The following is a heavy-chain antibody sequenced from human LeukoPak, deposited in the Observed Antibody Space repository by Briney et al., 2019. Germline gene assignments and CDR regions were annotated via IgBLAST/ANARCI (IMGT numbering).Heavy chain of an antibody. Sequence: ASVKVSCTASGYTLTGYYLHWVRQAPGLGLEWMGWINPNSGGTNYAQKFQGWVTMTRDTSISTAYMELSRLRSDDTAVYYCARGTRTTVTTYWFDPWGQGTLVTVSS. CDR2: INPNSGGT. CDR1: GYTLTGYY. D-gene: IGHD4-17*01. V-gene: IGHV1-2*04. J-gene: IGHJ5*02. CDR3: ARGTRTTVTTYWFDP.